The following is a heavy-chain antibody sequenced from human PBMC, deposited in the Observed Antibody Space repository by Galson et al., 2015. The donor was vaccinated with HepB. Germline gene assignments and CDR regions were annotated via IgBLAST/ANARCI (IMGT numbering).Heavy chain of an antibody. J-gene: IGHJ4*02. D-gene: IGHD6-19*01. CDR1: GFTFSSYS. CDR2: ISSSSSYI. CDR3: ARAGAVAGTRDFDY. Sequence: SLRLSCAASGFTFSSYSMNWVRQAPGKGLEWVSSISSSSSYIYYADSVKGRFTISRDNAKNSLYLQMNSLRAEDTAVYYCARAGAVAGTRDFDYWGQGTLVTVSS. V-gene: IGHV3-21*01.